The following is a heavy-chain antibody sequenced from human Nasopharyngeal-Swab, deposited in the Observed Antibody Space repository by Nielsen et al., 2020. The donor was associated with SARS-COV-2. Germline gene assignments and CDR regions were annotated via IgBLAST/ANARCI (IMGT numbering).Heavy chain of an antibody. CDR2: FDPEDGET. J-gene: IGHJ6*02. CDR3: ARVKNRGYHQDYYYYGMDV. V-gene: IGHV1-24*01. Sequence: ASVKVSCKVSGYTLTELSMHWVRQAPGKGLEWMGGFDPEDGETIYAQKFQGRVTMTEDTSTDTAYMELSRLRSDDTAVYYCARVKNRGYHQDYYYYGMDVWGQGTTVIVSS. D-gene: IGHD3-22*01. CDR1: GYTLTELS.